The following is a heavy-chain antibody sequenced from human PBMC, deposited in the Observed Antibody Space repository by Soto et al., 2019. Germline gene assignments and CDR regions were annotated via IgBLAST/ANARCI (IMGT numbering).Heavy chain of an antibody. CDR1: GFTFSSYA. V-gene: IGHV3-23*01. CDR3: AKDQGKGALPGRITIFGVAISDAFDI. CDR2: ISGSGGST. Sequence: GGSLRLSCAASGFTFSSYAMSWVRQAPGKGLEWVSAISGSGGSTYYAGSVKGRFTISRDNSKNTLYLQMNSLRAEDTAVYYCAKDQGKGALPGRITIFGVAISDAFDIWGQGTMVTVSS. J-gene: IGHJ3*02. D-gene: IGHD3-3*01.